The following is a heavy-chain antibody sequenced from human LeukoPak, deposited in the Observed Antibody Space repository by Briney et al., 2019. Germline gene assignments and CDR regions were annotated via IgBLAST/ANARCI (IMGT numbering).Heavy chain of an antibody. Sequence: PGGSLRLSCAASGFTFSSYSMNWVRQAPGKGLEWVSYISSSSSTIYYADSVKGRFTISRDNAKNSLYLQMNSLRAEDTALYYCASLGFGVAGTFLNGDYWGQGTLVTVSS. CDR1: GFTFSSYS. V-gene: IGHV3-48*04. CDR3: ASLGFGVAGTFLNGDY. J-gene: IGHJ4*02. D-gene: IGHD6-19*01. CDR2: ISSSSSTI.